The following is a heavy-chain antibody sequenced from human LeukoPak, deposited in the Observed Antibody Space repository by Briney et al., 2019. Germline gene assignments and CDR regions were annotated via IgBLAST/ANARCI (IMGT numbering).Heavy chain of an antibody. Sequence: SETLSLTCTVSGYSLTSGYNWGWIRQPPGKGLEWIGNIYHTGSTYYNPSLKSRVTISVDTSKNQFSLKLTSVTAADTAVYYCAREPTRLGAFDIWGQGTKVTVSS. CDR1: GYSLTSGYN. V-gene: IGHV4-38-2*02. D-gene: IGHD3-16*01. J-gene: IGHJ3*02. CDR3: AREPTRLGAFDI. CDR2: IYHTGST.